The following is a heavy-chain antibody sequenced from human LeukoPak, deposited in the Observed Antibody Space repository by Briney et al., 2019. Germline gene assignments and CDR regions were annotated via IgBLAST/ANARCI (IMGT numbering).Heavy chain of an antibody. J-gene: IGHJ2*01. D-gene: IGHD4-23*01. CDR2: IYTSGST. V-gene: IGHV4-61*02. CDR1: GGSISSGGYY. CDR3: ARDSHDYGGNWYFDL. Sequence: SQTLSLTCTVSGGSISSGGYYWSWIRQPPGKGLEWIGRIYTSGSTNYNPSLKSRVTMSVDTSKNQFSLKLSSVTAADTAVYYCARDSHDYGGNWYFDLWGRGTLVTVSS.